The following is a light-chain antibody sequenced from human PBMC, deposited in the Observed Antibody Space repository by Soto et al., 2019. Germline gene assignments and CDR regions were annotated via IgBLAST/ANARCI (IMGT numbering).Light chain of an antibody. CDR1: QSVNNR. J-gene: IGKJ1*01. CDR3: QQYESFPRT. CDR2: QAS. Sequence: DIPMTQSPSTLSASVGDRVTITCRASQSVNNRLAWYQQKPGQAPKLFIFQASTLEIGVPSRFSGSVSGTEYTLIISSLQPDEFATYFCQQYESFPRTFGQGTKVEMK. V-gene: IGKV1-5*03.